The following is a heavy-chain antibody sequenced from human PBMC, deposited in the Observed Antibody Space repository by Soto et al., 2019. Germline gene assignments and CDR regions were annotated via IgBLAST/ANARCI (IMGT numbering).Heavy chain of an antibody. V-gene: IGHV3-15*07. Sequence: LRLSCAASGFTFSNAWMNWVRQAPGKGLEWVGRIKSKTDGGTTDYAAPVKGRFTISRDDSKNTLYLQMNSLKTEDTAVYYCTTDAIYDFWSGYLDYWGQGTLVTVSS. CDR3: TTDAIYDFWSGYLDY. D-gene: IGHD3-3*01. J-gene: IGHJ4*02. CDR2: IKSKTDGGTT. CDR1: GFTFSNAW.